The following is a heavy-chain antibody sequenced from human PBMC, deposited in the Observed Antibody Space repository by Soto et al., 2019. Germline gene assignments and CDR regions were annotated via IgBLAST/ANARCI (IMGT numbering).Heavy chain of an antibody. D-gene: IGHD5-18*01. CDR1: GFSVSSNGAR. Sequence: QITLKESGPPLVKPTQTLTLTCSLSGFSVSSNGARVGWIRQPPGKALEWLAIIYWDDDKKYNPSLKSRLTITKDTSENQVVLTVTDVDPADTATYYCVHGTLGSYGHVYFDYWGQGALVTVSS. V-gene: IGHV2-5*02. CDR3: VHGTLGSYGHVYFDY. J-gene: IGHJ4*02. CDR2: IYWDDDK.